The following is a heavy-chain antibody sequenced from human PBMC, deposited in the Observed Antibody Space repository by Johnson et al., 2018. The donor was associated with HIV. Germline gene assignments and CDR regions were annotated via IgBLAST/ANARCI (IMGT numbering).Heavy chain of an antibody. D-gene: IGHD3-3*01. CDR3: AKDVGNYWPDAFDI. V-gene: IGHV3-20*04. J-gene: IGHJ3*02. CDR1: EFTFGDYD. CDR2: LNWSGASA. Sequence: VQLVESGGGVVRPGESLGLSCAASEFTFGDYDMAWVRVAPGKGLEWVSGLNWSGASAGYADSVKGRFTSARDNSKNMLYLQMNNLRVEDTAVYYCAKDVGNYWPDAFDIWGQGAVVTVSS.